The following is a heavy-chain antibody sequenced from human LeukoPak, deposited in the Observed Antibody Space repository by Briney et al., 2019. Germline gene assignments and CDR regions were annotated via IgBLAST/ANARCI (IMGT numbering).Heavy chain of an antibody. CDR1: GCSISRSRHY. CDR3: PTMYDYNDYGWVFYL. V-gene: IGHV4-39*01. J-gene: IGHJ2*01. D-gene: IGHD4-11*01. CDR2: IYYSGST. Sequence: PSETLSLTCLVCGCSISRSRHYWRWIRQPPGKGLEWIGFIYYSGSTYYNPSLKSRVTISVYTSKNQFSLRLSFVTAADTAVYSCPTMYDYNDYGWVFYLWRRGTLVTVSS.